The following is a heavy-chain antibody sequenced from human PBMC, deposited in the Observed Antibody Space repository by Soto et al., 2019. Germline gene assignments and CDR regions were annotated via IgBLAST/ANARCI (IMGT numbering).Heavy chain of an antibody. Sequence: EVQLVESGGGLVQPGRSLRLSCAASGFTFDEYAMHWVRQPPGKGLEWVSGISWNSGSIQYGDTVKGRFTISRDNAKKSLYLQMNSLRPEDTALYYCAEGRYWGYFDGWGQGTLVTVSS. CDR2: ISWNSGSI. V-gene: IGHV3-9*01. CDR3: AEGRYWGYFDG. D-gene: IGHD3-10*01. CDR1: GFTFDEYA. J-gene: IGHJ4*02.